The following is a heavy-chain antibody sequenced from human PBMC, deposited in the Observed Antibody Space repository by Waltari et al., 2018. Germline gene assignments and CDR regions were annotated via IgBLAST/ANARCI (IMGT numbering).Heavy chain of an antibody. D-gene: IGHD1-26*01. J-gene: IGHJ2*01. CDR2: MYWNDDK. CDR3: ARGVWESYADL. V-gene: IGHV2-5*01. CDR1: GFSLSTSGVC. Sequence: QITLKESVPTPVKPTLTLTLTFTFSGFSLSTSGVCVGWIRQPPGQALEWLALMYWNDDKRYSPALKGRLTITKATSKNQVVLKMTNMDPVDAATYDCARGVWESYADLWGRGTLVTVSS.